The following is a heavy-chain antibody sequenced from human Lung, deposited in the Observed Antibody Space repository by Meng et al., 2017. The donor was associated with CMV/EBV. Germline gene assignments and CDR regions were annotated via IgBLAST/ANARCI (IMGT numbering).Heavy chain of an antibody. CDR1: GFTFSSYS. CDR3: ARALLGYCSSTSCSDVRYFDY. V-gene: IGHV3-48*04. CDR2: ISSSSSTI. D-gene: IGHD2-2*01. J-gene: IGHJ4*02. Sequence: GESLKISCAASGFTFSSYSMNWVRQAPGKGLEWVSYISSSSSTIYYADSVKGRFTISRDNAKNSLYLQMNSLRAEDTAVYYCARALLGYCSSTSCSDVRYFDYWGQGTLVTCAS.